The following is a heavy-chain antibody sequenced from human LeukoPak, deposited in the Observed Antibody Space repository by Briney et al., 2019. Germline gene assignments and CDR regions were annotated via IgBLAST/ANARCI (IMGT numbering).Heavy chain of an antibody. D-gene: IGHD3-3*01. V-gene: IGHV3-30*02. CDR3: AKGHDFWSGPKYFDY. CDR1: GFNFSTYG. CDR2: IRFEGCNK. Sequence: GGSLRLLCVASGFNFSTYGMHWVRQAPRKGLPGVAFIRFEGCNKYYADSAKGRFTISRDNSKNTVYLQVNSLRCEDQAVVYCAKGHDFWSGPKYFDYWGQGTLVTVSS. J-gene: IGHJ4*02.